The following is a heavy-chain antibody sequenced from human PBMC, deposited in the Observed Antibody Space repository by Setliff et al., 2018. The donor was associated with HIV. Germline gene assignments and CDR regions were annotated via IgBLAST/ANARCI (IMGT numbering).Heavy chain of an antibody. D-gene: IGHD1-26*01. V-gene: IGHV4-59*01. Sequence: GSLRLSCAASGFTFSSYAMNWIRQPPGKGLEWIGYIYYSGSTNYNPSLKSRVTISVDTSKNQFSLKLTSVTAADTAVYYCARNIEWEPYAFDIWGQGTMVTVSS. J-gene: IGHJ3*02. CDR3: ARNIEWEPYAFDI. CDR2: IYYSGST. CDR1: GFTFSSYA.